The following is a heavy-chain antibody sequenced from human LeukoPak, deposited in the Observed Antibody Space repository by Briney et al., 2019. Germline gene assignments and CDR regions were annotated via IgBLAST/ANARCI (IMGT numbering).Heavy chain of an antibody. J-gene: IGHJ4*02. D-gene: IGHD2-2*02. CDR1: GFTFSSYA. CDR2: ISGSGGST. V-gene: IGHV3-23*01. Sequence: GGSLRLSCAASGFTFSSYAMSWVRQAPGKGLEWVSAISGSGGSTYYADSVKGRFTISRDDSKNTLYLQMNSLRAEDTAVYHCAEEGCTGTNCYINCWGQGTLVTVSS. CDR3: AEEGCTGTNCYINC.